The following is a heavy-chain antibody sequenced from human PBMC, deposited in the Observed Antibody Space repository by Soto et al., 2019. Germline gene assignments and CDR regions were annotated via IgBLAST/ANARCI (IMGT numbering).Heavy chain of an antibody. CDR2: IYYSGST. J-gene: IGHJ1*01. Sequence: SETLSLTCTVSGGSISSYYWSWIRQPPGKGLEWIGYIYYSGSTNYNPSLKSRVTISVDTSKNQFSLKLSSVTAADTAVYYCAREDSSSWLGAVYFQHWGQGTLVTVSS. D-gene: IGHD6-13*01. V-gene: IGHV4-59*01. CDR3: AREDSSSWLGAVYFQH. CDR1: GGSISSYY.